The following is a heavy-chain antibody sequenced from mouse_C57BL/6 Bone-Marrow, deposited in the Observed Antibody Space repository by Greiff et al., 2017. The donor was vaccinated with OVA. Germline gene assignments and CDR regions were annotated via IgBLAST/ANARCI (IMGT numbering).Heavy chain of an antibody. CDR3: SEDSAFYSCALTGPYFDY. CDR1: YTFSRRVH. Sequence: QVQLQQSGPELARPWASVKISCQAFYTFSRRVHFAIRDTNYWMQWVKQRPGQGLEWIGAIYPGNGDTSYNQKFKGKATLTAEKSSSTSSMQLSRLTSEDSAFYSCALTGPYFDYWGQGTTLTVSS. CDR2: GQGLEWIG. J-gene: IGHJ2*01. D-gene: IGHD4-1*01. V-gene: IGHV1-87*01.